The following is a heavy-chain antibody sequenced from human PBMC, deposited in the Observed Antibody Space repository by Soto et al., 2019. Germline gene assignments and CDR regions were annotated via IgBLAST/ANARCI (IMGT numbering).Heavy chain of an antibody. CDR1: GGTLPKYG. V-gene: IGHV1-69*13. CDR2: IIPFYGTT. J-gene: IGHJ6*01. CDR3: ASREREARPVRYDFFTYAGGMLYGLDV. Sequence: SAVKLSCKTSGGTLPKYGINWVRQAPGQGLEWMGGIIPFYGTTNYAQKFQGRVTITADESTSTVYMEVSRLTSDDTALYYCASREREARPVRYDFFTYAGGMLYGLDVCGPGASFTGSS. D-gene: IGHD3-3*01.